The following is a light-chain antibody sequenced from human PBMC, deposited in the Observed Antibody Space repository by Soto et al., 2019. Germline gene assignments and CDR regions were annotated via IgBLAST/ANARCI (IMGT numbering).Light chain of an antibody. V-gene: IGKV3-20*01. CDR3: QQFGNSPPYT. CDR1: QSISSNF. J-gene: IGKJ2*01. CDR2: GAS. Sequence: EIVLTQSPGTLSLSPGERATLSCRACQSISSNFLAWYQQKPGQAPRLLIYGASSRANGIPDRFSGSGSGTDFTLTISRLEPEDFAVYYCQQFGNSPPYTFGQGTKLEIK.